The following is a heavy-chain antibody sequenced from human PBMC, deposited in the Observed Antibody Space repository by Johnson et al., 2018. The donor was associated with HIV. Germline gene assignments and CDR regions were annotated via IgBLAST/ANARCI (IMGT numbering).Heavy chain of an antibody. D-gene: IGHD3-22*01. Sequence: VQLVESGGGVVQPGRSLRLSCAASGFTFSSYAMHWVRQAPGKGLEWVSVISGSGGTTYYADSVKGRFTISRDNSKNTLYLQMNSLRAEDTAVYYCAKLPGSGYYLDAFDIWGQGTMVTVSS. CDR1: GFTFSSYA. CDR2: ISGSGGTT. CDR3: AKLPGSGYYLDAFDI. V-gene: IGHV3-23*04. J-gene: IGHJ3*02.